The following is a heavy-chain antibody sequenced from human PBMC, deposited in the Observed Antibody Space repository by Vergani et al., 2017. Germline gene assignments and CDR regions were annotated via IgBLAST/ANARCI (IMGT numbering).Heavy chain of an antibody. V-gene: IGHV3-9*01. Sequence: EVQLVESGGGLVQPGRSLRLSCAASGFTFDDYAMHWVRQAPGKGLEWVSGISWNSGSIGYADSVKGRFTISRDNAKNSLYLQMNSLRAEDTALYYCAKDISGENDAFDIWGQGTMVTVSS. CDR1: GFTFDDYA. CDR2: ISWNSGSI. J-gene: IGHJ3*02. D-gene: IGHD2-21*01. CDR3: AKDISGENDAFDI.